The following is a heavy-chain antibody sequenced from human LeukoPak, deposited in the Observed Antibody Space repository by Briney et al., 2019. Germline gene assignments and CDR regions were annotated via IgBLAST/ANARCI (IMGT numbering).Heavy chain of an antibody. D-gene: IGHD3-10*01. V-gene: IGHV3-23*01. CDR1: GFTFSSYA. CDR3: AKDGNFRVPGED. Sequence: GGSLRLSCAASGFTFSSYATSWVRQAPGKGLEWVSAISGSGGSTYYADSVKGRFTISRDNSKNTLYLQMNNLNTEDTAVYYCAKDGNFRVPGEDWGQGTLVTVSS. J-gene: IGHJ4*02. CDR2: ISGSGGST.